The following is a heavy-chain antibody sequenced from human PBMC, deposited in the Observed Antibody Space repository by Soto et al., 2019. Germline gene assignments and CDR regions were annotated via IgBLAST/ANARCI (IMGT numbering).Heavy chain of an antibody. J-gene: IGHJ6*02. CDR3: ARDSSGYYSAYYYGMDV. D-gene: IGHD3-22*01. CDR2: INPNSGGT. CDR1: GYTFTGYY. Sequence: DSVKVSCKASGYTFTGYYMHWVRQAPGQGLEWMGWINPNSGGTNYAQKFQGWVTMTRDTSISTAYMELSRLRSDDTAVYYCARDSSGYYSAYYYGMDVWGQGPTVTASS. V-gene: IGHV1-2*04.